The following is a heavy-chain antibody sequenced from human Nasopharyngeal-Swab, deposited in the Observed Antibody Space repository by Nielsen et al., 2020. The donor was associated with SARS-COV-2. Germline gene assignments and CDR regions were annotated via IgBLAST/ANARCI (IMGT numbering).Heavy chain of an antibody. J-gene: IGHJ5*02. CDR1: GGTFSSYA. Sequence: SVKVSCKASGGTFSSYAISWVRQAPGQGLEWMGGIIPIFGTANYAQKFQGRVTITADESTSTAYMELSSLRSEDTAVYYCARDGGDYYDSSGYESVDPWGQGTLVNVSS. CDR2: IIPIFGTA. V-gene: IGHV1-69*13. CDR3: ARDGGDYYDSSGYESVDP. D-gene: IGHD3-22*01.